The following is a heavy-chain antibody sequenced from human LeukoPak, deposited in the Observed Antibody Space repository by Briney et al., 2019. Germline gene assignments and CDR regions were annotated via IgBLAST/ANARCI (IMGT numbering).Heavy chain of an antibody. V-gene: IGHV3-23*01. D-gene: IGHD3-22*01. CDR1: GFTFSRFA. CDR3: ARVAYSSSWYTFDYDSSGYYSSFDY. CDR2: IGGLGEST. Sequence: GGSLRLSCEASGFTFSRFAMTWVRQAPGKGLEWVSTIGGLGESTNYADSVKGRFTISRDNSKNTLYLQMNSLRAEDTAVYYCARVAYSSSWYTFDYDSSGYYSSFDYWGQGTLVTVSS. J-gene: IGHJ4*02.